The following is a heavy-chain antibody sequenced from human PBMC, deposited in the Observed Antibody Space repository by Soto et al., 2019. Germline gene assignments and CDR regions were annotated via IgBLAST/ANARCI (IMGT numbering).Heavy chain of an antibody. J-gene: IGHJ3*02. CDR1: VFTFGDYA. Sequence: LRLSCPASVFTFGDYAMSWVRQAPLKGLEWVGFIRSKAYGGTTEYAASVKGRFTISRDDSESIAYLQMNSLKTEDTAVYYCTRDQGYYYDSSGNDAFDIWGQGTMVTVSS. D-gene: IGHD3-22*01. V-gene: IGHV3-49*04. CDR3: TRDQGYYYDSSGNDAFDI. CDR2: IRSKAYGGTT.